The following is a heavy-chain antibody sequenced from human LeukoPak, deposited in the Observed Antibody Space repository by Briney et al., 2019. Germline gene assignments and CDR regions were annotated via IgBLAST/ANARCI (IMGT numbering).Heavy chain of an antibody. CDR1: GFIFDDYA. CDR3: AKDSSGYDTRLPYYYDMDV. CDR2: ISWNSGSI. V-gene: IGHV3-9*01. Sequence: GGSLRLSCAASGFIFDDYAMHWVRQTPGKGLEWVSGISWNSGSIGYADSVKGRFTISRDNAKNSLYLQMNSLRAEDTALYYCAKDSSGYDTRLPYYYDMDVWGQGTTVTVSS. D-gene: IGHD5-12*01. J-gene: IGHJ6*02.